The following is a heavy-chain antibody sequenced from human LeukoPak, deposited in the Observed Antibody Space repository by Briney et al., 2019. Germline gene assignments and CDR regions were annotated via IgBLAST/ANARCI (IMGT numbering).Heavy chain of an antibody. CDR2: INHSGST. D-gene: IGHD4-17*01. CDR1: GGSFSGYY. J-gene: IGHJ6*03. V-gene: IGHV4-34*01. Sequence: SETLSLTCAVYGGSFSGYYWSWIRQPPGKGLEWIGEINHSGSTNYNPSLKSRVTISVDTSKNQFSLKLSSVTAADTAVYYCARGHTVTTNYDYYYMDVWGKGTTVTVSS. CDR3: ARGHTVTTNYDYYYMDV.